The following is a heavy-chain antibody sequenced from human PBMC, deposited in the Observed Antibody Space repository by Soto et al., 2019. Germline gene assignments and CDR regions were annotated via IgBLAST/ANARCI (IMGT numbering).Heavy chain of an antibody. CDR1: GGSISSYY. D-gene: IGHD3-9*01. Sequence: SETLSLTCTVSGGSISSYYWNWIRQSPGKGLEWIGYIYYSGRTNYNPSLKSRVTISVDMSKNQFSLKLSSVTAADTAVYYCASGGWTYDILTGYYLWGQGTMVTVSS. CDR2: IYYSGRT. J-gene: IGHJ3*01. V-gene: IGHV4-59*01. CDR3: ASGGWTYDILTGYYL.